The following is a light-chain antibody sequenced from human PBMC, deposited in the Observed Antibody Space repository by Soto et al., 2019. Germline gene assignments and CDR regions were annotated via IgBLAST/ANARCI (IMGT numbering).Light chain of an antibody. CDR2: ASS. CDR3: QLSYTTPYT. J-gene: IGKJ2*01. CDR1: ESFSSF. V-gene: IGKV1-39*01. Sequence: DIQMTQSPYSLSASVGDRVTITCRASESFSSFLNWFQQKPGKAPKLLIYASSSLQSGVPSRFIGSGSGTDFTLTISSLQPEDFATYYCQLSYTTPYTFGQGTKLEIK.